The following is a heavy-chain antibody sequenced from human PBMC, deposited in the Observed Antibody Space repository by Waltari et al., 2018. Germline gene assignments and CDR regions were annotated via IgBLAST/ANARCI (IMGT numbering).Heavy chain of an antibody. CDR3: AKDLTLLWFRDGAYMDV. Sequence: EVQLLESGGGLVQPGGSLRLSCAASGFTFRSYAMSWVRTAPGQGLVWVSVIYSGGISTYYADSVKGRFTISRDNSKNTLYLQMNSLRAEYTAVYYCAKDLTLLWFRDGAYMDVWGKGNPGHRLL. CDR2: IYSGGIST. D-gene: IGHD3-10*01. CDR1: GFTFRSYA. J-gene: IGHJ6*03. V-gene: IGHV3-23*03.